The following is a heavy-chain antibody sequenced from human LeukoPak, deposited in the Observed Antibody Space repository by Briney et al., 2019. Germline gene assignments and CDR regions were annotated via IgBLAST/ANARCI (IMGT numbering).Heavy chain of an antibody. J-gene: IGHJ6*02. Sequence: GASVKVSCKASGYTFTGYYMHWVRQAPGQGLEWMGWISAYNGNTNYAQKLQGRVTMTTDTSTSTAYMELRSLRSDDTAVYYCARDPDYDFWSGYTIYYYYGMDVWGQGTTVTVSS. CDR2: ISAYNGNT. D-gene: IGHD3-3*01. CDR1: GYTFTGYY. CDR3: ARDPDYDFWSGYTIYYYYGMDV. V-gene: IGHV1-18*04.